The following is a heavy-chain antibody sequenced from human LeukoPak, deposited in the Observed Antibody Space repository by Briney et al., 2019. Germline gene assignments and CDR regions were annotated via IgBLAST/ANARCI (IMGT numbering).Heavy chain of an antibody. V-gene: IGHV1-18*01. D-gene: IGHD3-16*02. Sequence: ASVKVSCKASGYTFTSYGISWVRQAPGQGLEWMGWISAYNGNTNYAQKLQGRVTMTTDTSTSTAYMELSSLRSEDTAVYYCARAPNYVWGSYRYNWFDPWGQGTLVTVSS. CDR1: GYTFTSYG. CDR2: ISAYNGNT. CDR3: ARAPNYVWGSYRYNWFDP. J-gene: IGHJ5*02.